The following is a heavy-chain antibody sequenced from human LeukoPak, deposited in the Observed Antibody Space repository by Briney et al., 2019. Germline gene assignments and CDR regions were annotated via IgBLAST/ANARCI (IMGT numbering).Heavy chain of an antibody. Sequence: SETLSLTCTVSGGSISSSSYYWGWIRQPPGKGLEWIGSIYYSGSTYYNPSLKSRVTISVDTSKNQFSLKLSSVTAADTAVYYCAGDLPMVRGVTLFDYWGQGTLVTVSS. CDR3: AGDLPMVRGVTLFDY. CDR2: IYYSGST. CDR1: GGSISSSSYY. V-gene: IGHV4-39*07. J-gene: IGHJ4*02. D-gene: IGHD3-10*01.